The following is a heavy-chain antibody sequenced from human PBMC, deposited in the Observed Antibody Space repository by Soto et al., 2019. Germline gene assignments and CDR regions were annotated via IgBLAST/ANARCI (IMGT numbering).Heavy chain of an antibody. CDR1: GYTFTGYY. CDR3: ARAKGGVVAAPYYYGMDV. V-gene: IGHV1-2*02. D-gene: IGHD2-15*01. CDR2: INPNSGGT. J-gene: IGHJ6*02. Sequence: ASVKVSGNASGYTFTGYYMHWVRQAPGQGLEWMGWINPNSGGTNYAQKFQGRVTMTRDTSISTAYMELSRLRSDDTAVYYCARAKGGVVAAPYYYGMDVWGQGTTVTVSS.